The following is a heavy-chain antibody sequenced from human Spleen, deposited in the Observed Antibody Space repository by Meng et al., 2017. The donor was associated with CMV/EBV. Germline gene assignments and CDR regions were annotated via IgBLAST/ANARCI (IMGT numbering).Heavy chain of an antibody. D-gene: IGHD1-14*01. J-gene: IGHJ3*02. CDR2: IKTKTEGETT. CDR1: GFTFTDAY. Sequence: GGSLRLSCTVSGFTFTDAYMTWVRQAPGKGLEWVGRIKTKTEGETTDYGAPVKGRFTISRDDSNDTVYLQMNSLKTEDTAMYYCTTEFGTSDAFDIWGQGTVVTVSS. V-gene: IGHV3-15*01. CDR3: TTEFGTSDAFDI.